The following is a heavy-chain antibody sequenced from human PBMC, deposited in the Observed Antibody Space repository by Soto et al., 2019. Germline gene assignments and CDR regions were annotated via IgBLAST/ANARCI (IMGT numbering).Heavy chain of an antibody. D-gene: IGHD5-18*01. Sequence: QVQLQESGPGLVKPSETLSLTCTVSGGSVSSGYYYWSWIRQPTKKGLEWIGYIYHTGSTNYNPSLKSRVTISADTSKNQFSLKLSSMTAADTAVYYCARYTYGLDYWGQGTLVTVSS. CDR1: GGSVSSGYYY. CDR2: IYHTGST. J-gene: IGHJ4*02. V-gene: IGHV4-61*01. CDR3: ARYTYGLDY.